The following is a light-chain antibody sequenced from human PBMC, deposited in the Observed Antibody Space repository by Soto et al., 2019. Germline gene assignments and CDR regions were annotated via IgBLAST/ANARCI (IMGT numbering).Light chain of an antibody. Sequence: EVVLTQSPGTLSLSRGERATLSCRASERIYSAYLGWYQQKPGQAPRLLIYGASNRATDIPDRFSGRGSGTDFTLTISRLEPEDFAVYYCQQYGSSPPSSTFGQGTRLEIK. CDR2: GAS. J-gene: IGKJ5*01. CDR1: ERIYSAY. V-gene: IGKV3-20*01. CDR3: QQYGSSPPSST.